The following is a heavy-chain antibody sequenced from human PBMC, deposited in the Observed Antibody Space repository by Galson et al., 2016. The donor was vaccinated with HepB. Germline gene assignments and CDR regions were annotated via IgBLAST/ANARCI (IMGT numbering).Heavy chain of an antibody. CDR1: GGTFSSYA. V-gene: IGHV1-69*13. CDR3: ARAQDVDLTRTDY. D-gene: IGHD5-12*01. J-gene: IGHJ4*02. CDR2: IIPTLATP. Sequence: SVKVSCKASGGTFSSYAFSWVRQAPGQGLEWMGGIIPTLATPTYAQKFQGRVSITADESTRAAYMELSSLTSEDTAIYYCARAQDVDLTRTDYWGQGALVTVSS.